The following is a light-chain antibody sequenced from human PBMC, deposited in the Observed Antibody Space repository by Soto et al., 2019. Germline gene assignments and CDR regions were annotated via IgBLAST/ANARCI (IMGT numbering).Light chain of an antibody. CDR3: SSYTSSSTYV. CDR2: DVS. J-gene: IGLJ1*01. Sequence: LAQPAPVSGSPGQSITISCTGTSSDVGGYNYVSWYQQHPGKAPRLMIYDVSNRPSGVSNRFSGSKSGNTASLTISGLQAEDEANYYCSSYTSSSTYVFGTGTKVTVL. V-gene: IGLV2-14*01. CDR1: SSDVGGYNY.